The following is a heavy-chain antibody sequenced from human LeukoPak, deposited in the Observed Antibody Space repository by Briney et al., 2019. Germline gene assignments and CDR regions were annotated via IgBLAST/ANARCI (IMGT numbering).Heavy chain of an antibody. CDR2: IGSDGRTT. D-gene: IGHD3-3*01. J-gene: IGHJ3*02. CDR1: GFTFRRFG. CDR3: AKDLEWEVYAFDI. Sequence: GGSLRLSCAASGFTFRRFGMHWVRQAPGKGLECVAVIGSDGRTTFYGDSVKGRLTISRDDSKNTLYLEMDSLISEDTAVYFCAKDLEWEVYAFDIWGQGTRVTVSS. V-gene: IGHV3-30*02.